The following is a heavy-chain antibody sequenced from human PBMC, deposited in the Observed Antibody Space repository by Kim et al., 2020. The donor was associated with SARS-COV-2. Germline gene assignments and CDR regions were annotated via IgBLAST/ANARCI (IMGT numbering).Heavy chain of an antibody. J-gene: IGHJ4*02. D-gene: IGHD5-12*01. Sequence: ATKFQGRVTMTRNTSISTAYMELSSLRSEDTAVYYCARGTSRRDSGYGYWGQGTLVTVSS. CDR3: ARGTSRRDSGYGY. V-gene: IGHV1-8*01.